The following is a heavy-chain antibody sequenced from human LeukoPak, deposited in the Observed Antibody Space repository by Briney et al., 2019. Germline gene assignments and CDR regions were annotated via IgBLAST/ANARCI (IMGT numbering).Heavy chain of an antibody. CDR3: AGDWSFDSDDYYLYGFDI. CDR1: GFSFNSYW. CDR2: IRQDGSER. D-gene: IGHD3-22*01. V-gene: IGHV3-7*01. Sequence: GGSLRLSCAASGFSFNSYWMSWVRQAPGTGLEWVANIRQDGSERYYADSLKGRFTISRDNAKNSLYLQMNSLRAEDTAMYYCAGDWSFDSDDYYLYGFDIWGQGTRVTVSS. J-gene: IGHJ3*02.